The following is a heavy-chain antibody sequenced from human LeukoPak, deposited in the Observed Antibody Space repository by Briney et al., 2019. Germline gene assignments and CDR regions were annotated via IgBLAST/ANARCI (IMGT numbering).Heavy chain of an antibody. Sequence: ASVKVSCKASGGTFSSYAISWVRQAPGQGPEWMGGIIPIFGTANYAQKFQGRVTITTDESTSTAYMELSSLRSEDTAVYYCARGSTGNYAFDIWGQGTMVTVSS. CDR1: GGTFSSYA. CDR3: ARGSTGNYAFDI. V-gene: IGHV1-69*05. CDR2: IIPIFGTA. D-gene: IGHD1-1*01. J-gene: IGHJ3*02.